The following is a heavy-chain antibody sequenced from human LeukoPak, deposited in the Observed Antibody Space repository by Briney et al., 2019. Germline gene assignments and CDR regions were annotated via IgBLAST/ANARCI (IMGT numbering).Heavy chain of an antibody. CDR3: ARGGFIQEGGFDY. Sequence: PSETLSLTCAVYGGSFSGYYWSWIRQPSGKGLEWIGEINHSGSTNYNPSLKSRVTISVDTSKNQFSLKLSSVTAADTAVYYCARGGFIQEGGFDYWGQGTLVTVSS. D-gene: IGHD5-18*01. CDR2: INHSGST. V-gene: IGHV4-34*01. CDR1: GGSFSGYY. J-gene: IGHJ4*02.